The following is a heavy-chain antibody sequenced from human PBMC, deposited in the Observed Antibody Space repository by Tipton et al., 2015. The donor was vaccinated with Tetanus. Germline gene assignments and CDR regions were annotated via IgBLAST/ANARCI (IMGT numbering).Heavy chain of an antibody. V-gene: IGHV4-39*01. Sequence: LRLSCTVSGGSISSYNYYWGWIRQPPGKGLEWIGSIYYSGNTYYNPSLRSRVTMSVDTSKIQFSLMLTSVTASDTAVYYCARFSYDSGGFYSYFDYWGRGTLVAVSS. CDR2: IYYSGNT. D-gene: IGHD3-22*01. J-gene: IGHJ4*02. CDR1: GGSISSYNYY. CDR3: ARFSYDSGGFYSYFDY.